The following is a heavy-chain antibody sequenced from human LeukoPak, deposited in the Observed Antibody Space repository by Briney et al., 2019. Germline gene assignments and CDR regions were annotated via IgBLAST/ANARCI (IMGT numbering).Heavy chain of an antibody. CDR3: ARGSVSSLSFDY. V-gene: IGHV4-39*01. D-gene: IGHD6-13*01. Sequence: SETLSLTCTVSGGSISSSSYYWGWIRQPPGKGLEWIGSIYYSGSTYYNPSLKGRVTISVDTSKNQFSLKLSSVTAADTAVYYCARGSVSSLSFDYWGQGTLVTVSS. CDR2: IYYSGST. J-gene: IGHJ4*02. CDR1: GGSISSSSYY.